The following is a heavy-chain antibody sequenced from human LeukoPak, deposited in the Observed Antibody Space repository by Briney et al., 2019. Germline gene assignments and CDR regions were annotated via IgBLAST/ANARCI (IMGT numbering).Heavy chain of an antibody. V-gene: IGHV1-2*02. J-gene: IGHJ4*02. CDR2: INPNSGGT. CDR3: AREVKYYYDRSGYYFDY. CDR1: GYTFTGYY. D-gene: IGHD3-22*01. Sequence: GASVKVSCKASGYTFTGYYMHWVRQAPGQGLEWMGWINPNSGGTNYAQKFQGRVTMTRDTSISTAYMELSRLRSDDTAVYYCAREVKYYYDRSGYYFDYWGQGTLVTVSS.